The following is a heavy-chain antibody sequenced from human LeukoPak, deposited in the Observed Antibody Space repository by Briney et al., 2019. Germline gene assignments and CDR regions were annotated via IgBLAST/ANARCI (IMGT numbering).Heavy chain of an antibody. J-gene: IGHJ4*02. CDR2: IDYDGSIT. CDR3: VKDLGGNYDY. CDR1: GFTFSSYW. V-gene: IGHV3-74*01. D-gene: IGHD1-7*01. Sequence: GGSLRLSCAASGFTFSSYWIHWVRQVPGKGLVWVSRIDYDGSITNYADSVKGRFTISRDNAGNTLYLQMNSLRVDDTAVYYCVKDLGGNYDYWGQGTLVTVSS.